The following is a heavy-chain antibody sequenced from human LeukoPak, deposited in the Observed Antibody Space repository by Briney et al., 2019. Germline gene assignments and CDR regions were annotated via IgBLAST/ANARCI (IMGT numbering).Heavy chain of an antibody. V-gene: IGHV4-34*01. Sequence: SETLSLTCAVYGGSFSGYYWSWIRQPPGKGLEWIGEINNSGSTNYNPSLKSRVTISVDTSKNQFSLKLSSVTAADTAVYYCARARPLLNYDFWSGYYENNWFDPWGQGTLVTVSS. D-gene: IGHD3-3*01. J-gene: IGHJ5*02. CDR3: ARARPLLNYDFWSGYYENNWFDP. CDR1: GGSFSGYY. CDR2: INNSGST.